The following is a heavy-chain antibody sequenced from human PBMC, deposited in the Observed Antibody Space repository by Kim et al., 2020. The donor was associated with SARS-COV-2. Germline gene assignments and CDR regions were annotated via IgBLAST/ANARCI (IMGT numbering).Heavy chain of an antibody. CDR3: ARGWSGSTRRSWFDP. D-gene: IGHD1-26*01. Sequence: GGSLRLSCAASGFTFSDYYMSWIRQAPGKGLEWISYISGGGGTIYYADSVKGRFTISRDNAKNSLYLQMNSLRADDTAVYYCARGWSGSTRRSWFDPWGQGTLVTVSS. J-gene: IGHJ5*02. V-gene: IGHV3-11*01. CDR1: GFTFSDYY. CDR2: ISGGGGTI.